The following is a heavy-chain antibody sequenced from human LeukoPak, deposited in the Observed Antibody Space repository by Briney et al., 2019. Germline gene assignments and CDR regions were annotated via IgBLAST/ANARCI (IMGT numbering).Heavy chain of an antibody. CDR1: GFTFSSHG. CDR2: ISRSSSTI. D-gene: IGHD4-17*01. Sequence: PGGSLRLFCAASGFTFSSHGMNWVRQAPGNGLEWLSYISRSSSTIYYADSVKGRFTISRDNAKNSLYLQMNSLRDEDTAVYYCARDRNPYADYSGNDYWGQGTLVTVSS. J-gene: IGHJ4*02. CDR3: ARDRNPYADYSGNDY. V-gene: IGHV3-48*02.